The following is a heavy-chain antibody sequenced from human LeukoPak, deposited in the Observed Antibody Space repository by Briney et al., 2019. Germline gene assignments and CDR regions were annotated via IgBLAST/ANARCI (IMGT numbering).Heavy chain of an antibody. CDR2: IYYSGST. CDR1: GGSISSYY. CDR3: ARGGYYGSGSYWGTFDY. Sequence: SETLSLTCTVSGGSISSYYWSWIRQPPGKGLEWIGYIYYSGSTYYNPSLKSRVTISVDTSKNQFSLKLSSVTAADTAVYYCARGGYYGSGSYWGTFDYWGQGTLVTVSS. J-gene: IGHJ4*02. D-gene: IGHD3-10*01. V-gene: IGHV4-30-4*08.